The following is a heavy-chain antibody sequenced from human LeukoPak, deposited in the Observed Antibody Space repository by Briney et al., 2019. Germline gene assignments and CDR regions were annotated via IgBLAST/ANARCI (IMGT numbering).Heavy chain of an antibody. J-gene: IGHJ3*02. D-gene: IGHD5-18*01. CDR2: IYYSGST. CDR1: GGSISSYY. Sequence: SETLSLTCTVSGGSISSYYWSWIRQPPGKGLEWIGYIYYSGSTNYNPSLKSRVTISVDTSKNQFSLKLSSVTAADTAVYYCARGGYSYGFKAFDIWGQGTKVTVSS. CDR3: ARGGYSYGFKAFDI. V-gene: IGHV4-59*01.